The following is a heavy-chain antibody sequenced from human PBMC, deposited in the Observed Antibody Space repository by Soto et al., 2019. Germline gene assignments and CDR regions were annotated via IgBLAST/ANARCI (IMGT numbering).Heavy chain of an antibody. J-gene: IGHJ4*02. CDR1: GCTFSSYA. CDR3: VRVVAIPGYPDN. Sequence: QVQLVQSGAEVRQPASSVKVSCKTSGCTFSSYAISWVRQAPGQGLEWMGGIVPIVDTSTYAQKFQGRVTITADESTSTAYMERSRLRSDDTAIYYCVRVVAIPGYPDNWGQGTLGTVSS. D-gene: IGHD5-12*01. CDR2: IVPIVDTS. V-gene: IGHV1-69*12.